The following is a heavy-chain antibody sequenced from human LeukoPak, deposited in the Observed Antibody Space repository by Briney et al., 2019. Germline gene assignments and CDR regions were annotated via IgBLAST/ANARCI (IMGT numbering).Heavy chain of an antibody. J-gene: IGHJ4*02. CDR1: GFTFSSYG. V-gene: IGHV3-30*18. Sequence: PGRSLRLSCAASGFTFSSYGMHWVRQAPGKGLEWVAVISYDGSNKYYADSVKGRFTISRDNSKNTLYLQMNSLRAEDTAVYYCAKDFSRENYWGQGTLVTVSS. CDR3: AKDFSRENY. D-gene: IGHD1-26*01. CDR2: ISYDGSNK.